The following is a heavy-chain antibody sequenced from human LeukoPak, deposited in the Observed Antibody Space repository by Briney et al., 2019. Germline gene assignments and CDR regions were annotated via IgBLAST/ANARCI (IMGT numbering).Heavy chain of an antibody. CDR2: ISWDGGST. V-gene: IGHV3-43D*03. CDR3: AKDIGHYYYMDV. J-gene: IGHJ6*03. CDR1: GFTFDDCA. Sequence: GGSLRLSCAASGFTFDDCAMHWVRQAPGKGLEWVSLISWDGGSTYYADSVKGRFTISRDNSKNSLYLQMNSLRAEDTALYYCAKDIGHYYYMDVWGKGTTVTVSS.